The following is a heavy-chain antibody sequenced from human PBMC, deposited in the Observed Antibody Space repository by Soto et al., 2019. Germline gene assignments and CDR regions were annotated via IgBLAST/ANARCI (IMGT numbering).Heavy chain of an antibody. V-gene: IGHV4-31*03. D-gene: IGHD5-12*01. CDR3: ARDESATDAFDI. CDR1: GGSISSGGYY. Sequence: QVQLQESGPGLVKPSQTLSLTCTVSGGSISSGGYYWSWIRLHPGKGLEWNGYIYYSGTTNYNPSRKRRLTISVDTSKNQFSLKLNSMTAADTAVYYCARDESATDAFDIWGQGTMVTVSS. J-gene: IGHJ3*02. CDR2: IYYSGTT.